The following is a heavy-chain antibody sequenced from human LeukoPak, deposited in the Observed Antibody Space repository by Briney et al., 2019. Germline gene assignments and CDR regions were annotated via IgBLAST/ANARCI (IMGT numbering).Heavy chain of an antibody. V-gene: IGHV1-8*01. CDR1: GYTFTSYD. J-gene: IGHJ5*02. CDR2: MNPNSGNT. CDR3: ARPYSSSSGPFDP. Sequence: ASVKVSCKASGYTFTSYDINWVRQATGQGLEWMGWMNPNSGNTGYAQKFQGRVTMTRNTSISTAYMELSSLRSEDTAVYYCARPYSSSSGPFDPWGQRTLVTVSS. D-gene: IGHD6-6*01.